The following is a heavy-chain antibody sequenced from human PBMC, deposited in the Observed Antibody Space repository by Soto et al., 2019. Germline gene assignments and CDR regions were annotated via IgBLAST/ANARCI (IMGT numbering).Heavy chain of an antibody. Sequence: QVQLQESGPGLVKPSETLSLTCTVSGGSISSYYWSWIRQPPGKGLEWIGYIYYSGSTNYNPSLKSRVTISVNTSKNQSSLKLSSVTAADTAVYYCARHLGFGELSGFDYWGQGTLVTVSS. CDR2: IYYSGST. V-gene: IGHV4-59*08. J-gene: IGHJ4*02. D-gene: IGHD3-10*01. CDR3: ARHLGFGELSGFDY. CDR1: GGSISSYY.